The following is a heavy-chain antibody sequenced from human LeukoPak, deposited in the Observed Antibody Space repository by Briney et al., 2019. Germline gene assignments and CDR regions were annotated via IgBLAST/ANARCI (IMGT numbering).Heavy chain of an antibody. V-gene: IGHV1-69*13. CDR2: IIPIFGTA. J-gene: IGHJ5*02. CDR1: GGTSSSYA. Sequence: ASVKVSCKASGGTSSSYAISLVRQAPGQGLEWMGGIIPIFGTANYAQKFQGRVTITADESTSTAYMELSSLRSEDTAVYYCARITIFGVAQSREGYNWFDPWGQGTLVTVSS. D-gene: IGHD3-3*01. CDR3: ARITIFGVAQSREGYNWFDP.